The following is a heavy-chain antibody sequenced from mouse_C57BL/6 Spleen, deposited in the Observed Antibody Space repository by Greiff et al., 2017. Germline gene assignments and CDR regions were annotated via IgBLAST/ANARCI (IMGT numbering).Heavy chain of an antibody. Sequence: QVQLQQSGAELVRPGASVKLSCKASGYTFTDYYINWVKQRPGQGLEWIARIYPGSGNTYYNEKFKGKATLTAEKSSSTAYMQLSSLTSEDSAVYFCARSHWDPYYFDYWGQGTTLTVSS. CDR1: GYTFTDYY. J-gene: IGHJ2*01. CDR3: ARSHWDPYYFDY. V-gene: IGHV1-76*01. CDR2: IYPGSGNT. D-gene: IGHD4-1*01.